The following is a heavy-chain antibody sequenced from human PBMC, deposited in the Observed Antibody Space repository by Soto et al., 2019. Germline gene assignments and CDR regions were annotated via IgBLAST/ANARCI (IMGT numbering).Heavy chain of an antibody. CDR1: GFSFSTSI. Sequence: EVLLVESGGGLVKPGGSLRLSCVASGFSFSTSIMHWVRQAPGKGLEWIATISSTSTNIYYAGSVKGRFSISRDNPKNSLFLQMNSLRAEDMAVYYCARGIASTSLVSFDVWGQGTKVTVS. CDR2: ISSTSTNI. J-gene: IGHJ3*01. V-gene: IGHV3-21*02. D-gene: IGHD2-21*01. CDR3: ARGIASTSLVSFDV.